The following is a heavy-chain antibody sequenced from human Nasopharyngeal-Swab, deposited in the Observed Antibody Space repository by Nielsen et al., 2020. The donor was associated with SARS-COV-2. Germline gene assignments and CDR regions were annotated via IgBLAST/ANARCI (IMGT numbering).Heavy chain of an antibody. Sequence: SETLSLTCTVSGGSISSYYWSWIRHPPRKGLDRIGNIYYNGSTNYNPNLKSRVTISVDTSKNQFSLKLSSVTVADTAMYYCASGCVVVVPAASTVPCYYYYMDVWGKGTTVTVSS. J-gene: IGHJ6*03. V-gene: IGHV4-59*01. CDR1: GGSISSYY. CDR3: ASGCVVVVPAASTVPCYYYYMDV. CDR2: IYYNGST. D-gene: IGHD2-2*01.